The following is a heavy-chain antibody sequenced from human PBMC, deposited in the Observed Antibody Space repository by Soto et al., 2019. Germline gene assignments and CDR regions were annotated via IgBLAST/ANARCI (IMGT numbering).Heavy chain of an antibody. CDR3: AKIYLSNGPPAPFDY. Sequence: PGGSLRLSCAASGFTFSSYGMHWVRQAPGKGLEWVAVISYDGSNKYYADSVKGRFTISRDNSKNTLYLQMNSLRAEDTAVYYWAKIYLSNGPPAPFDYWGQGTLVTVSS. V-gene: IGHV3-30*18. CDR2: ISYDGSNK. CDR1: GFTFSSYG. D-gene: IGHD5-12*01. J-gene: IGHJ4*02.